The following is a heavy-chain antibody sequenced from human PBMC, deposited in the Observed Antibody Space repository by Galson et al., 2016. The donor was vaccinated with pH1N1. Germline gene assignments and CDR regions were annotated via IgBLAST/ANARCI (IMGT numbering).Heavy chain of an antibody. CDR1: YY. Sequence: YYWDWIRQPPGKGLAWIGSIYYSGSTYYNPSLKSRVTISVYTSNNQFSLKLSSVTAADTAVSYCARVSRDGYETGGWFDPWGQGTLVTVSS. CDR3: ARVSRDGYETGGWFDP. V-gene: IGHV4-39*07. D-gene: IGHD5-24*01. CDR2: IYYSGST. J-gene: IGHJ5*02.